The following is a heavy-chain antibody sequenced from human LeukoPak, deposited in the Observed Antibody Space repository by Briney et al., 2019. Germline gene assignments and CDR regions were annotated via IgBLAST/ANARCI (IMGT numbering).Heavy chain of an antibody. V-gene: IGHV3-20*04. CDR3: ARVRAYGDYGYYYYYMDV. Sequence: PGGSLRLSCAASGFTFDDYGMSWVRQAPGKGLEWVSGINWNGGSTVYADSVKGRFTISRDNAKNSLYLQMNSLRAEDTALYYCARVRAYGDYGYYYYYMDVWGKGTTVTVSS. CDR2: INWNGGST. CDR1: GFTFDDYG. J-gene: IGHJ6*03. D-gene: IGHD4-17*01.